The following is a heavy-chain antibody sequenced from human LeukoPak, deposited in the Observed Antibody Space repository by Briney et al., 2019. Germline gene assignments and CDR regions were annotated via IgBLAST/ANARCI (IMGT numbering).Heavy chain of an antibody. D-gene: IGHD6-19*01. Sequence: SESLSLTCAVYGGSFSGYYWSWIRQPPGKGLEWIGEINHSGSTNYNPSLKSRVTISVDTSKNQFSLKLSSVTAADTAVYYCARPPYSSGLGGNWFDPWGQGTLVTVSS. CDR3: ARPPYSSGLGGNWFDP. V-gene: IGHV4-34*01. CDR1: GGSFSGYY. CDR2: INHSGST. J-gene: IGHJ5*02.